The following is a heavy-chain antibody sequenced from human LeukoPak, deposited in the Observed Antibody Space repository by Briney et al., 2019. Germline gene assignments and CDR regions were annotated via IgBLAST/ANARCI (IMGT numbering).Heavy chain of an antibody. V-gene: IGHV3-21*04. CDR1: GFTFSSYS. Sequence: GGSLRLSCAASGFTFSSYSMNWVRQAPGKGLEWVSSISSSSSYIYYADSVKGRFTISRDNSKNTLYLQMNSLRAEDTALYYCAKHRGQYFDYWGRGTLVTVSS. CDR2: ISSSSSYI. J-gene: IGHJ4*01. D-gene: IGHD5-12*01. CDR3: AKHRGQYFDY.